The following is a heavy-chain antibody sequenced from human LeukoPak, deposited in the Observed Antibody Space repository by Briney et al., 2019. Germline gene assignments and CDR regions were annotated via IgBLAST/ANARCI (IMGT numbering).Heavy chain of an antibody. J-gene: IGHJ6*03. D-gene: IGHD2-15*01. CDR1: GYAITSGGFS. CDR3: AREKLEDTYYYCMDV. V-gene: IGHV4-30-2*01. Sequence: SETLSLTCTVSGYAITSGGFSWNWIRQPPGKGLEWIGCIYDRGPAYYNPSLKSRFTISVDRPKNQFFLNVTSLTAADTAVYYCAREKLEDTYYYCMDVWGKGTTVTVSS. CDR2: IYDRGPA.